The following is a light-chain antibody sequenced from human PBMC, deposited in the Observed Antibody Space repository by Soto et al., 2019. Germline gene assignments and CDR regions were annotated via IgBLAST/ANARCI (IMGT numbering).Light chain of an antibody. CDR2: EVS. V-gene: IGLV2-14*01. CDR3: SSYTSSSTLYV. CDR1: SSDIGGYNY. Sequence: QSALTQPAAVSGSPGQSITISCAGTSSDIGGYNYVSWYQQHPGKAPKVMIYEVSNRPSGVSNSFSGSKSGNTASLTISVLQAEDEADYYCSSYTSSSTLYVFGTGTKLTVL. J-gene: IGLJ1*01.